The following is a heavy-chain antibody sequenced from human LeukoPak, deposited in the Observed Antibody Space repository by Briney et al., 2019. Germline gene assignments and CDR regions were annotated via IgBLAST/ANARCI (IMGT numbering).Heavy chain of an antibody. J-gene: IGHJ4*02. CDR3: ANSHSYGYHFDY. Sequence: KPSETLSLTCAVYGGSFRGYYWSWIRQPPGRGLEWIGEINHSGSTNYNPSLKSRVTISVDTSKNQFSLKLSSVTAADTAVYYCANSHSYGYHFDYWGQGTLVTVSS. CDR1: GGSFRGYY. CDR2: INHSGST. V-gene: IGHV4-34*01. D-gene: IGHD5-18*01.